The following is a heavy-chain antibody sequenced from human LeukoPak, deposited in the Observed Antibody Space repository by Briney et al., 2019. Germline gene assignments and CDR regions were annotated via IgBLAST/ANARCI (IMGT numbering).Heavy chain of an antibody. CDR1: GGTFSSYA. J-gene: IGHJ4*02. V-gene: IGHV1-69*04. D-gene: IGHD6-19*01. CDR3: ASDYIVVAGLFDY. CDR2: IIPILGIA. Sequence: ASVKVSCKASGGTFSSYAISWVRQAPGQGLEWMGRIIPILGIANYAQKFQGRVTITADKSTSTAYMELSSLRSEDTAVYYCASDYIVVAGLFDYWGQGTLVTVSS.